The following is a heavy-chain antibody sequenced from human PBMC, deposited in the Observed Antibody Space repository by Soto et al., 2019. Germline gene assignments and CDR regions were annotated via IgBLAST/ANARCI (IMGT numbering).Heavy chain of an antibody. CDR1: GFSFSNFT. V-gene: IGHV3-21*01. J-gene: IGHJ6*02. D-gene: IGHD1-20*01. CDR2: IDTGTTFM. CDR3: ARETGSDSWNDGLMDV. Sequence: EVQLVESGGGLVQPGGSLRLSCAASGFSFSNFTMNWVRQAPGKGLEWVSSIDTGTTFMFYADSVTGRFTISRDNSKKSVSLQMNSLRAEGTVVYYCARETGSDSWNDGLMDVWGQGTMVTVSS.